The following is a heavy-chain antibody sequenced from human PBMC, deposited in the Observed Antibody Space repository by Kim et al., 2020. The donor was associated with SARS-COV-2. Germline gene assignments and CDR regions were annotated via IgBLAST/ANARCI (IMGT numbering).Heavy chain of an antibody. CDR1: RFTFSNAW. J-gene: IGHJ3*02. CDR3: TTFPVRGLSAFDI. V-gene: IGHV3-15*01. CDR2: IKSKADGETT. Sequence: GGSLRRSCAGSRFTFSNAWMSWVRQAPGKGLEWVGHIKSKADGETTDYAAPVKGRFTISRDDSKSTLYLQMSSLQTEDTAVYYCTTFPVRGLSAFDIWGQGTMVTVSS. D-gene: IGHD6-19*01.